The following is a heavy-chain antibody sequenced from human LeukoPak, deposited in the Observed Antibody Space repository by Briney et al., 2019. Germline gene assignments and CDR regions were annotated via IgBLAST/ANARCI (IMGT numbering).Heavy chain of an antibody. CDR1: GFTFSSYS. Sequence: GGSLRLSCAASGFTFSSYSMNWVRQAPGKGLEWVSYISSSSSTIYYADSVRGRFTISRDNAKNSLYLQMNSLRAEDTAVYYCARRAYYDYVWGSYRHNWFDPWGQGTLVTVSS. J-gene: IGHJ5*02. D-gene: IGHD3-16*02. CDR3: ARRAYYDYVWGSYRHNWFDP. CDR2: ISSSSSTI. V-gene: IGHV3-48*01.